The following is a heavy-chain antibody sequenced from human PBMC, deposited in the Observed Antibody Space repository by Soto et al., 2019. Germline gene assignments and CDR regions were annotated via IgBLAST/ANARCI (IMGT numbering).Heavy chain of an antibody. CDR2: INPSGGST. CDR1: GYTFTSYY. CDR3: ARARGATPRSSGYSN. Sequence: ASVKVSCKASGYTFTSYYMHWVRQAPGQGLEWMGIINPSGGSTSYAQKFQGRVTMTRDKSPSTVYMELSSLRSEDTAVFCCARARGATPRSSGYSNWGKGTLVTVSS. J-gene: IGHJ4*02. D-gene: IGHD3-22*01. V-gene: IGHV1-46*01.